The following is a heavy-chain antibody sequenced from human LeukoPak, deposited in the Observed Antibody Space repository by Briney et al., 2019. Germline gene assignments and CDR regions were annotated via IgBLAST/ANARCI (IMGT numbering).Heavy chain of an antibody. CDR2: IYYSGST. CDR1: GGSVSSDSYY. D-gene: IGHD3-10*01. CDR3: ARSFGSGSYFFDY. V-gene: IGHV4-61*01. J-gene: IGHJ4*02. Sequence: SETLSLTCTVSGGSVSSDSYYWSWIRQPPGKGLEWIGYIYYSGSTNYNPSLKSQVTISVDTSRNQFSLKLSSVTAADTAVYYCARSFGSGSYFFDYWGQGTLVTVSS.